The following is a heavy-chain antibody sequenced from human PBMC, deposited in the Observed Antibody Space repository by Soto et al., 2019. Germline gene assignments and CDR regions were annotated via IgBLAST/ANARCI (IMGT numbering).Heavy chain of an antibody. CDR1: GYTFTGYY. Sequence: PSVKVSCKASGYTFTGYYLYWVRQAPGQGLEWMGWINPNSGGTNYAQKFQGRVTMTRDTSIITAYMELSRLRSDDTAVYYCARATNFDDYDSGGEEPDWPHGVRYFDPWGRGTLVTVS. J-gene: IGHJ2*01. V-gene: IGHV1-2*02. CDR3: ARATNFDDYDSGGEEPDWPHGVRYFDP. CDR2: INPNSGGT. D-gene: IGHD3-22*01.